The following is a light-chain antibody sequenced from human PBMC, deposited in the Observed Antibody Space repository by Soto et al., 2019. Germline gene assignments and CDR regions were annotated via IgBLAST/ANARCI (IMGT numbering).Light chain of an antibody. J-gene: IGLJ2*01. Sequence: QSALTQPASVSGSPGQSITISCTGTSSDVGGYNYVSWYQQHPGKAPKLMIYEVSNRPSGVSNRFSGSKSGNTASLTIVGLHAEDEADYYCSSYTSSSTLGVFGGGTKVTVL. V-gene: IGLV2-14*01. CDR3: SSYTSSSTLGV. CDR1: SSDVGGYNY. CDR2: EVS.